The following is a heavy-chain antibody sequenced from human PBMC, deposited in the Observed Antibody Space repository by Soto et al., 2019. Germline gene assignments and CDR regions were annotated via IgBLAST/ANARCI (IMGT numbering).Heavy chain of an antibody. CDR1: GGSISSYY. CDR3: ARDYEDSSGLTGIFDY. J-gene: IGHJ4*02. D-gene: IGHD3-22*01. CDR2: IYYSGST. Sequence: PSETLSLTCTVSGGSISSYYWSWIRQPPGKGLEWIGYIYYSGSTNYNPSLKSRVTISVDTSKNQFSLKLSSVTAADTAVYYCARDYEDSSGLTGIFDYWGQGTLVTVSS. V-gene: IGHV4-59*01.